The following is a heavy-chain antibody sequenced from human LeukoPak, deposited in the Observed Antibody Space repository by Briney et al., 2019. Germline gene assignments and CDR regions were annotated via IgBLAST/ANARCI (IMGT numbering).Heavy chain of an antibody. J-gene: IGHJ4*02. CDR2: INPNNGGT. D-gene: IGHD4-17*01. V-gene: IGHV1-2*02. CDR3: AREVYGDSSFDY. Sequence: ASVKVSCEASGYSFSDNYMHWVRQAPGQGLKWMGWINPNNGGTEYAQKFQGRVTMTRDTSISIVYMELSSVRSDDTAVYYCAREVYGDSSFDYWGQGTLLTVSS. CDR1: GYSFSDNY.